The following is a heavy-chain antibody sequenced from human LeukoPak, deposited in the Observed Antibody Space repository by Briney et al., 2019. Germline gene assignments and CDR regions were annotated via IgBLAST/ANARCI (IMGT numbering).Heavy chain of an antibody. CDR1: GYIFTTHY. CDR2: MNPNSGNT. V-gene: IGHV1-8*01. CDR3: ARGNYYYYYMDV. J-gene: IGHJ6*03. Sequence: ASVKVSCKASGYIFTTHYMHWVRQAPGQGLEWMGWMNPNSGNTGYAQKFQGRVTITRNTSISTAYMELSSLRSEDTAVYYCARGNYYYYYMDVWGKGTTVTVSS.